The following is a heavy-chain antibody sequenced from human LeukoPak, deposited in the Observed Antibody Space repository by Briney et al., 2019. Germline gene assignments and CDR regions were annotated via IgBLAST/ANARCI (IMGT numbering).Heavy chain of an antibody. Sequence: PGGSLRLSCAASGFTFSSYAMHWVRQAPGKGLEYVSAISSNGGSTYYANSVKGRFTISRDNSKNTLYLQMGSLRAEDMAVYYCARGSLKFWSGLYYFDYWGQGTLVTVSS. J-gene: IGHJ4*02. D-gene: IGHD3-3*01. CDR2: ISSNGGST. CDR1: GFTFSSYA. CDR3: ARGSLKFWSGLYYFDY. V-gene: IGHV3-64*01.